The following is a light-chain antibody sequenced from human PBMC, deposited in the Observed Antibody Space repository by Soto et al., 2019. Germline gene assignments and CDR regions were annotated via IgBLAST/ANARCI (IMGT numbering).Light chain of an antibody. CDR1: SSDVGGYNY. Sequence: QSVLTQPASVSGSPGQSITISCTGTSSDVGGYNYVSWYQQHPGKAPKLMIYGVSNRPSGVSNRFSGSKSGNTASLTISGLQAEDEADYYCSSFTISRNTVIFGGGTKVTVL. J-gene: IGLJ2*01. V-gene: IGLV2-14*01. CDR2: GVS. CDR3: SSFTISRNTVI.